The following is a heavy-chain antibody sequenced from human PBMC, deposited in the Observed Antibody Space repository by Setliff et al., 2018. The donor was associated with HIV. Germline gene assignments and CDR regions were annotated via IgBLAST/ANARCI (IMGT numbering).Heavy chain of an antibody. J-gene: IGHJ4*02. CDR2: INDRGDYI. V-gene: IGHV3-23*01. CDR1: GGSISNNSYY. D-gene: IGHD5-18*01. CDR3: ARDAPSYSHVLDF. Sequence: ETLSLTCTVSGGSISNNSYYWGWVRQPPGKGLEWVSAINDRGDYIYYAEFVRGRFTISRDSFKNTLYLQMNSLRAEDTALYFCARDAPSYSHVLDFWGQGTQVTVSS.